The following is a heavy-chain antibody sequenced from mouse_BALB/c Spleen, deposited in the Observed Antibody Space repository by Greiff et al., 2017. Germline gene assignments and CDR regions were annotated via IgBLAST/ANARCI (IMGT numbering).Heavy chain of an antibody. CDR3: ASGDYYGSSYEGDY. D-gene: IGHD1-1*01. CDR1: GFNIKDYY. J-gene: IGHJ4*01. CDR2: IDPENGNT. Sequence: EVKLQQSGAELVRPGALVKLSCKASGFNIKDYYMHWVKQRPEQGLEWIGWIDPENGNTIYDPKFQGKASITADTSSNTAYLQLSSLTSEDTAVYYCASGDYYGSSYEGDYWGQGTSVTVSS. V-gene: IGHV14-1*02.